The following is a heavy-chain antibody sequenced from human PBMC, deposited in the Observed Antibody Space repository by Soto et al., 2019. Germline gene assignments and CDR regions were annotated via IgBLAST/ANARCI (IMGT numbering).Heavy chain of an antibody. D-gene: IGHD1-1*01. CDR2: MNPNTGNS. CDR1: GYTFTSYD. J-gene: IGHJ4*02. Sequence: ASVKVSCKASGYTFTSYDIYWVRQATGQGLEWMGWMNPNTGNSGYAQKFQGRVTMTSDTSISAAHMELSSLRSEDTAVYYCARRAETNGWNGFGADKYYFDFWGQGTLVTVSS. CDR3: ARRAETNGWNGFGADKYYFDF. V-gene: IGHV1-8*01.